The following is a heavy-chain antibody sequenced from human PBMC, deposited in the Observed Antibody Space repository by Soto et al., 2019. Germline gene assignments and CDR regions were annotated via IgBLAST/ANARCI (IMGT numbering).Heavy chain of an antibody. J-gene: IGHJ4*02. CDR1: GYTLTELS. Sequence: ASVKVSCKVSGYTLTELSMHWVRQAPGKGLEWMGGFDPEDGETIYAQKFQGRVTMTEDTSTDTAYMELSSLRSEDTAVYYCATDYSGDPGYYFDYWGQGTLVTVSS. V-gene: IGHV1-24*01. D-gene: IGHD5-12*01. CDR3: ATDYSGDPGYYFDY. CDR2: FDPEDGET.